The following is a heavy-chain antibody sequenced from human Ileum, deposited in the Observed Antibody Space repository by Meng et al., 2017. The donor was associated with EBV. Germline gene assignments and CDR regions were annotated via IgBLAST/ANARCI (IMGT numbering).Heavy chain of an antibody. CDR3: ARDNDFGYFDN. CDR1: GFTFSSYN. D-gene: IGHD4/OR15-4a*01. CDR2: IGSNTNYI. V-gene: IGHV3-21*01. Sequence: AHLGASGGGLVKPGGSLRISCAASGFTFSSYNMNWVRQAPEKGLEWVSYIGSNTNYIYYADSVKGRFTISRDNTKNSLYLQMNSLRAEDTGVYYCARDNDFGYFDNWGQGTLVTVSS. J-gene: IGHJ4*02.